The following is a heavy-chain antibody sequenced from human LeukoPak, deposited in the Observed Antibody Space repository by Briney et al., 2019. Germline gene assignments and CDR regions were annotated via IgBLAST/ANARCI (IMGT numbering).Heavy chain of an antibody. CDR1: GGTFSSYA. D-gene: IGHD6-13*01. J-gene: IGHJ5*02. Sequence: SVKVSCKASGGTFSSYAISWVRQAPGQGLEWMGRIIPILGIANYAQKFQGRVTITADKSTSTAYMELSSLRSEDTAVYYCARGSLVIAAAVGWFDPWGQGTLVTVSS. CDR3: ARGSLVIAAAVGWFDP. CDR2: IIPILGIA. V-gene: IGHV1-69*04.